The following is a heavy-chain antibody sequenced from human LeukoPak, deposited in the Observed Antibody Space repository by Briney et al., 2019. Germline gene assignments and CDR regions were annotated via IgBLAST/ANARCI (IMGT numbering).Heavy chain of an antibody. Sequence: GASVKVSCKASGYTFTSYGISWVRQAPGQGLEWMGWISAYNGNTNYAQKLQGRVTMTTDTSTSTAYMELRSLRSDDTAVYYCARELRSSSWYRIDPDYYFDYWGQGTLVTVSS. CDR2: ISAYNGNT. J-gene: IGHJ4*02. CDR3: ARELRSSSWYRIDPDYYFDY. CDR1: GYTFTSYG. D-gene: IGHD6-13*01. V-gene: IGHV1-18*01.